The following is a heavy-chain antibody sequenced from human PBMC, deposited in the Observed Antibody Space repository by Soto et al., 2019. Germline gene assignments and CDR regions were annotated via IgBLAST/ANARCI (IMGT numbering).Heavy chain of an antibody. V-gene: IGHV2-5*02. CDR2: IYWDDDK. CDR3: AHIPNYYQYDWFDP. Sequence: QITLKESGPTLVKPTQTLTLTCTFSGFSLTTRGVGVGWIRQPPEKALECLALIYWDDDKRYSPSLQSRLSNTKDTSKNQVVLTMTNVDPVDTATYYCAHIPNYYQYDWFDPWGQGTLVSVSS. CDR1: GFSLTTRGVG. D-gene: IGHD3-16*01. J-gene: IGHJ5*02.